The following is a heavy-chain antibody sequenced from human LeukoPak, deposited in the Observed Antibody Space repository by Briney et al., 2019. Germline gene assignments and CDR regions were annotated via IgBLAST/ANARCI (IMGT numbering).Heavy chain of an antibody. Sequence: GGSLRLSCAASGFTFSDYYMSWIRQAPGKGLEWVSYISSSGSTIYYADSVKGRFTISRDNSKNTLYLQMNSLRAEDTAVYYCAKRPMRAPFDYWGQGTLVTVSS. V-gene: IGHV3-11*01. CDR3: AKRPMRAPFDY. CDR2: ISSSGSTI. CDR1: GFTFSDYY. D-gene: IGHD3-22*01. J-gene: IGHJ4*02.